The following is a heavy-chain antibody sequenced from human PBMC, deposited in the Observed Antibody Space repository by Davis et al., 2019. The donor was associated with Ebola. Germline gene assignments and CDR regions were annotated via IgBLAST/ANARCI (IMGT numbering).Heavy chain of an antibody. D-gene: IGHD6-19*01. J-gene: IGHJ4*02. Sequence: PSETLSLTCTVSGGSISSYYWSWIRQPAGKGLEWIGRIYTSGSTNYNPPLKSRVTISVDTSKNQFSLKLSSVTAADTAVYYCARGRIAVAGGGASYFDYWGQGTLVTVSS. CDR3: ARGRIAVAGGGASYFDY. CDR2: IYTSGST. CDR1: GGSISSYY. V-gene: IGHV4-4*07.